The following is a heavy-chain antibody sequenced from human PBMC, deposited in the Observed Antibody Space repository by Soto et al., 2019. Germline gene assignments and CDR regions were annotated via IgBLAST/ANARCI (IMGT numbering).Heavy chain of an antibody. V-gene: IGHV3-30*18. CDR2: ISYDGSNK. J-gene: IGHJ3*02. Sequence: PEGSLTVSWAASGFTFSSYGMHWVRQAPGKGLEWVAVISYDGSNKYYADSVKGRFTISRDNSKNTLYLKMNSLRAEDTAVYYCAKDSLYSSSLYDAFDIWRKGTMVTVSS. CDR3: AKDSLYSSSLYDAFDI. CDR1: GFTFSSYG. D-gene: IGHD6-13*01.